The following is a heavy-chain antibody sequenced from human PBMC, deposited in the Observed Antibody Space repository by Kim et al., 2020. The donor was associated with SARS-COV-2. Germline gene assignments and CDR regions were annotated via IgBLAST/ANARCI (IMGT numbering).Heavy chain of an antibody. D-gene: IGHD3-22*01. V-gene: IGHV1-24*01. Sequence: ASVKVSCKVSGYTLTELSMHWVRQAPGKGLEWMGGFDPEDGETIYAQKFQGRVTMTEDTSTDTVYMELSSLRSEDTAVYYCATLDSSGCYKEYFFDYWGQGTRVTVSS. CDR1: GYTLTELS. CDR2: FDPEDGET. J-gene: IGHJ4*02. CDR3: ATLDSSGCYKEYFFDY.